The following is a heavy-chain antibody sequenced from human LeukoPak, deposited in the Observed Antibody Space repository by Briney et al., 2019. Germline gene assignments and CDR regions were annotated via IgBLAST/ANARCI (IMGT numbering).Heavy chain of an antibody. D-gene: IGHD2/OR15-2a*01. CDR2: IYTSGST. V-gene: IGHV4-4*07. CDR1: GGSISGYY. J-gene: IGHJ3*02. Sequence: SETLSLTCTVSGGSISGYYWSWIRQPAGKGLEWIGRIYTSGSTNYNPSLKSRVTMSVDTSKNQFSLKLSSVTAADTAVYYCASFYVGKGDAFDIWGQGTMVTVSS. CDR3: ASFYVGKGDAFDI.